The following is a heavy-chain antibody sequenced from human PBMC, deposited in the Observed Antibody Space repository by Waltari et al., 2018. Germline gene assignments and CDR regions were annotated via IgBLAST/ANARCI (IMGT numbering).Heavy chain of an antibody. D-gene: IGHD6-19*01. J-gene: IGHJ4*02. V-gene: IGHV3-73*01. CDR2: IRREPYNYAT. CDR3: SGGEVTGTDF. Sequence: EVQVVESGGGLVQPGGAMKLSCATSGFGFRGSSIHWVRQTSGKGLEWVGRIRREPYNYATAYSASVKGRFTISRDDSKNTAFLQMNSLMTEDTAVYYCSGGEVTGTDFWGQGTLVTVSS. CDR1: GFGFRGSS.